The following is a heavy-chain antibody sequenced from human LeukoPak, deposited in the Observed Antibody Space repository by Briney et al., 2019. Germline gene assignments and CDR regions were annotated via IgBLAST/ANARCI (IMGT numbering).Heavy chain of an antibody. J-gene: IGHJ4*02. Sequence: GGSLRLSCAASGFTFTNYWMSWVRQAPGKGLELVANIKQDRSEKYYVDSVKGRFTISRDNDKNSLYLQMNSLRAKDTAVYYCARLREIPVFGVVTKSTSYFDYWGQGTLVTVSS. D-gene: IGHD3-3*01. CDR1: GFTFTNYW. CDR3: ARLREIPVFGVVTKSTSYFDY. V-gene: IGHV3-7*01. CDR2: IKQDRSEK.